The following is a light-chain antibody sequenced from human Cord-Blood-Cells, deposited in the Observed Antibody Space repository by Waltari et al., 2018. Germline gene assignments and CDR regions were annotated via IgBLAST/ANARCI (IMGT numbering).Light chain of an antibody. Sequence: DIRITQPPSSLSASVRHTVTITCLASQSISNYLNWYQQKPGKAPKLLNYAAHSLQRGFPSRCSGSGSGTDFTLTISSLQPEDFATYCCQQSYSTPYSFGQGTKLEIK. J-gene: IGKJ2*03. CDR2: AAH. CDR1: QSISNY. V-gene: IGKV1-39*01. CDR3: QQSYSTPYS.